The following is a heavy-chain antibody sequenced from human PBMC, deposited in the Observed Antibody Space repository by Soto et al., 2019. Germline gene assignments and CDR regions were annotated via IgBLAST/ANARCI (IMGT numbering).Heavy chain of an antibody. D-gene: IGHD6-19*01. J-gene: IGHJ6*02. CDR1: GCTFSSYA. CDR2: IIPIFGTA. V-gene: IGHV1-69*06. CDR3: ARGLGSGWYYYGMDV. Sequence: GASVKVSCKASGCTFSSYAISWVRQAPGQGLEWMGGIIPIFGTANYAQKFQGRVTITADKATSTAYMELSSLRSEDTAVYYCARGLGSGWYYYGMDVWGQGTTVTVSS.